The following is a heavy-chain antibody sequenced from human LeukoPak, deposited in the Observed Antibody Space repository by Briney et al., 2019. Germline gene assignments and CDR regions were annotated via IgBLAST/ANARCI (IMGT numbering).Heavy chain of an antibody. CDR2: IYYSGGT. CDR3: ASRRYSSSWYYMDV. Sequence: SETLSLTCTVSGGSISSYYWSWIRQPPGKGLEWIGYIYYSGGTNYNPSLKSRVTMSVDTAKNQFSLKLSSVTAADTAVYYCASRRYSSSWYYMDVWGKGTTVPVPS. V-gene: IGHV4-59*12. CDR1: GGSISSYY. D-gene: IGHD6-13*01. J-gene: IGHJ6*03.